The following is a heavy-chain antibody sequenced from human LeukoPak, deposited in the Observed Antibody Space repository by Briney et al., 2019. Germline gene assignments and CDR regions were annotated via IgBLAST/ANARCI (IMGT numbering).Heavy chain of an antibody. D-gene: IGHD2-21*02. CDR3: ARYCGGDCYSGCYYYMDV. Sequence: SETLSLTCTVSGGSISSSSYYWGWIRQPPGKGLEWVGSIYYSGSTYYNPSLKSRVTISVDTSKNQFSLKLSSVTAADTAVYYCARYCGGDCYSGCYYYMDVWGKGTTVTVSS. CDR2: IYYSGST. V-gene: IGHV4-39*01. J-gene: IGHJ6*03. CDR1: GGSISSSSYY.